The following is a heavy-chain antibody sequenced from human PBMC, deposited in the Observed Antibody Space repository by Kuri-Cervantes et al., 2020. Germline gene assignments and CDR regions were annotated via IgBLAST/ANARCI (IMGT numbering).Heavy chain of an antibody. CDR2: IWYDGSNK. CDR3: ARDPATYCGGDCYSFGAFDI. D-gene: IGHD2-21*02. J-gene: IGHJ3*02. CDR1: GFTFSSYG. V-gene: IGHV3-33*08. Sequence: LSLTCAASGFTFSSYGMHWVRQAPGKGLEWVAVIWYDGSNKYYADSVKGRFTISRDNSKNTLYLQMNSLRAEDTAVYYCARDPATYCGGDCYSFGAFDIWGQGTMVTVSS.